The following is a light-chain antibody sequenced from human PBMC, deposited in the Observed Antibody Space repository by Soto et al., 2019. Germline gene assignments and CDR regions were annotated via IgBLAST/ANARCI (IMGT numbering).Light chain of an antibody. Sequence: DIQMTQSPSTLSASVGDRVTISCRASRSINGYLAWYQQKPGIAPKLLIYRASSLEGGVPSRFSGSGSGTEFTLTISSLHPDDFATYYCQQYTIFPLTFGGGTRVEI. CDR2: RAS. CDR1: RSINGY. J-gene: IGKJ4*01. V-gene: IGKV1-5*03. CDR3: QQYTIFPLT.